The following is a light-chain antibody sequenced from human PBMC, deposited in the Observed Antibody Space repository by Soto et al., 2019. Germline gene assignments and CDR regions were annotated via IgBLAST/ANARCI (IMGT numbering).Light chain of an antibody. V-gene: IGKV3-11*01. CDR1: QSVSNY. CDR2: DAS. CDR3: QQRSIWPWT. Sequence: EIVLTQSPATLSLSPGERATLSCWASQSVSNYFVWYQQKPGQAPRLLIYDASKRATGIPARFSGSGSGTDFTLTISSLEPEDFAVYYCQQRSIWPWTFGQWTKVDIK. J-gene: IGKJ1*01.